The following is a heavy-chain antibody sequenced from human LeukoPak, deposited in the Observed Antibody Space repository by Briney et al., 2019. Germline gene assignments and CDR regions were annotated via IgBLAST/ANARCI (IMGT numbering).Heavy chain of an antibody. D-gene: IGHD5-18*01. CDR3: ARGSVELWLRDSYYYMDV. Sequence: GESLRLSCAASGFTFDDYAMNWVRQVPGRGLEWVSGINWNGGITEYADSVKGRFTISRQNSKKSLYLYMNSLGGEDTDLYFCARGSVELWLRDSYYYMDVWGKGTTVTVSS. J-gene: IGHJ6*03. CDR1: GFTFDDYA. CDR2: INWNGGIT. V-gene: IGHV3-20*04.